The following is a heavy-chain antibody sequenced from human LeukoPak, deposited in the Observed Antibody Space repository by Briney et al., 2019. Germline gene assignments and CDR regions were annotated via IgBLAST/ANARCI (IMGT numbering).Heavy chain of an antibody. CDR1: GGSISSYY. J-gene: IGHJ3*02. CDR3: ARVRRYCSGGSCFDAFDI. D-gene: IGHD2-15*01. Sequence: TSETLSLTCAVSGGSISSYYWSWIRQPPGKGLEWIGYIYYSGSTNYNPSLKSRVTISVDTSKNQFSLKLSSVAAADTAVYYCARVRRYCSGGSCFDAFDIWGQGTMVTVSS. V-gene: IGHV4-59*01. CDR2: IYYSGST.